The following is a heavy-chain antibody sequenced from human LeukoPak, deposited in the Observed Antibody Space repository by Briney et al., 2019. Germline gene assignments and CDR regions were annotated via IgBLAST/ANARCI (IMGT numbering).Heavy chain of an antibody. CDR1: GGTFSSYA. V-gene: IGHV1-69*13. J-gene: IGHJ6*02. CDR3: ARARSPITMIVVDYYYYYGMDV. CDR2: IIPIFGTA. Sequence: SVKVSCKASGGTFSSYAISWVRQAPGQGLEWMGGIIPIFGTANYAQKFQGRVTITADESTSTAYMELSSLRSEDTAVYYCARARSPITMIVVDYYYYYGMDVWGQGTTVTVSS. D-gene: IGHD3-22*01.